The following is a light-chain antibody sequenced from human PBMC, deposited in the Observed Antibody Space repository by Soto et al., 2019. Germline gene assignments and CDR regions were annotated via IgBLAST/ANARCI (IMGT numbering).Light chain of an antibody. CDR3: QQYDKLPIT. V-gene: IGKV1-33*01. CDR2: DAS. Sequence: DIQMTQSPSALSASVGDRVTITCRASQRISTYLNWYQQKPGKAPKFLIYDASNLETGVPSRLSGSGSVTYFTLTISSLQPEDIATYFCQQYDKLPITFGQGTRLEIK. CDR1: QRISTY. J-gene: IGKJ5*01.